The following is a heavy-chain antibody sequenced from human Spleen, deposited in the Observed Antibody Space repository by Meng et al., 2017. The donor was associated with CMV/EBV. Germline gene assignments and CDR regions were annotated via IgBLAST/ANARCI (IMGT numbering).Heavy chain of an antibody. D-gene: IGHD3-16*01. CDR2: ISSRGGTT. J-gene: IGHJ6*02. CDR1: GFTFDDYA. Sequence: GGSLRLSCAASGFTFDDYAMHWVRQAPGKGLEWVSGISSRGGTTYSADSVKGRFTISRDNSRNTLFLQMKSLRADDTAVYYCAKVLGYYDGSALDAVSLYDFYGLDVWGQGTTVTVSS. V-gene: IGHV3-23*01. CDR3: AKVLGYYDGSALDAVSLYDFYGLDV.